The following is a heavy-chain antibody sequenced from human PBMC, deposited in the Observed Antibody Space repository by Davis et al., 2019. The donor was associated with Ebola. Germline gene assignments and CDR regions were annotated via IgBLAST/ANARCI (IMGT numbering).Heavy chain of an antibody. V-gene: IGHV4-31*02. Sequence: SETLSLTCSVSGGSFSSGGYYWTWIRQHPATGLEWIGYIYNCGSTFYNPSLKRRVTISVDTSKNLFSLELTSVTAADTAVYYCARGVYSGTLEAWGHWGPGTLVTVSS. D-gene: IGHD1-26*01. CDR2: IYNCGST. J-gene: IGHJ4*02. CDR1: GGSFSSGGYY. CDR3: ARGVYSGTLEAWGH.